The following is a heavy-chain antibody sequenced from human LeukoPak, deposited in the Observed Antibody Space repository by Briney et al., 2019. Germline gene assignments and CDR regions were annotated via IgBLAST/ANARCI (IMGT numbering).Heavy chain of an antibody. J-gene: IGHJ4*02. CDR1: GGTFSSYA. CDR2: IIPIFGTA. V-gene: IGHV1-69*13. Sequence: SVKGSCKASGGTFSSYAISWVRQAPGQGLEWMGGIIPIFGTANYAQKFQGRVTITADESTSTAYMELSSLRSEDTAVYYCARGTRHSSGWYYYFDYWGQGTLVTVSS. D-gene: IGHD6-19*01. CDR3: ARGTRHSSGWYYYFDY.